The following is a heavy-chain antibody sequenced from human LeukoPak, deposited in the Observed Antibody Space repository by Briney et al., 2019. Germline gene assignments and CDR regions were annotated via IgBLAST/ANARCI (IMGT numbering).Heavy chain of an antibody. CDR2: ISSVSGYI. V-gene: IGHV3-21*01. Sequence: GGSLRLSCAASGFTFSDYSMNWVRQAPGRGLEWVSFISSVSGYIYYADSVKDRFTISRDNARNSLYLQMNSLRAEDTAVYYCAKQESHEGFDYWGQGTLVTVSS. CDR3: AKQESHEGFDY. D-gene: IGHD3-10*01. CDR1: GFTFSDYS. J-gene: IGHJ4*02.